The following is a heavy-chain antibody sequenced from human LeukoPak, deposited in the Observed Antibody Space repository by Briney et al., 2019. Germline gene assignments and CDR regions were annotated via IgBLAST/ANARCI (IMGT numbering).Heavy chain of an antibody. D-gene: IGHD4-23*01. CDR2: MSYDGSAQ. V-gene: IGHV3-30*18. CDR1: GFTFSQYA. CDR3: AKVMITVVTTSKLDS. Sequence: GGSLRLSCAASGFTFSQYAMHWVRQAPGKGLEWVAVMSYDGSAQYYADSVKGRFTISRDNSKKTLYLQMNSLRGDDTALYYCAKVMITVVTTSKLDSWGQGTLVTVSS. J-gene: IGHJ4*02.